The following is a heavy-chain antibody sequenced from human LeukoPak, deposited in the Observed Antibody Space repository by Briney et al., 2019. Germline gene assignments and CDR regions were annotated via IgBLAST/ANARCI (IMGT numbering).Heavy chain of an antibody. CDR1: GFTFSRFW. V-gene: IGHV3-7*01. CDR3: ARDATRGGDFDY. Sequence: GGSLILSCAASGFTFSRFWMTWVRQAPGKGLEWVANINEDGSQIYYVGSVKGRFTFARDSARDSLYLQMTSLRVEDTAIYYCARDATRGGDFDYWGQGTLVTVSS. D-gene: IGHD3-16*01. J-gene: IGHJ4*02. CDR2: INEDGSQI.